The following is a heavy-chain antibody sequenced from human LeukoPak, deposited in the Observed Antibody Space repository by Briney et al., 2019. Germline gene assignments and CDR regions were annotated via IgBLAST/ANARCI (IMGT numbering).Heavy chain of an antibody. V-gene: IGHV3-30*18. CDR1: GFTFSSYG. D-gene: IGHD5-12*01. Sequence: QPGRSLRLSCAASGFTFSSYGMHWVRQAPGKGLEWVAVISYDGSNKYYAASVKGRFTISRDNSKNTLYLQMNSLRAEDTAVYYCAKVRNSGYSDFDYWGQGTLVTVSS. CDR3: AKVRNSGYSDFDY. CDR2: ISYDGSNK. J-gene: IGHJ4*02.